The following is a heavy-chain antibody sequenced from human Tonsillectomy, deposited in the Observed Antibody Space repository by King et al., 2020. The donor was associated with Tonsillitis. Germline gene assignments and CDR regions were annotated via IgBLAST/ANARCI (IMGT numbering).Heavy chain of an antibody. CDR2: IYPGDSDT. CDR1: GYSFSNSW. Sequence: QLVQSGAEVKKPGESLKISCMGSGYSFSNSWIAWVRQVPGKGLEWMGIIYPGDSDTRYSPSFQGQVTISADKSISTAYLQWSSLKASDTAMYYCARSTVTTADLGYWGQGTLVSVSS. CDR3: ARSTVTTADLGY. J-gene: IGHJ4*02. D-gene: IGHD4-17*01. V-gene: IGHV5-51*03.